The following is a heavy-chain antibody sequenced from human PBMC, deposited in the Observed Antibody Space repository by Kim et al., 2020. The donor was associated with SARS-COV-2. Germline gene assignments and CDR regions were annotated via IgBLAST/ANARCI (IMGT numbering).Heavy chain of an antibody. CDR1: GGSISSGGYY. D-gene: IGHD2-15*01. CDR2: IYYSGST. V-gene: IGHV4-31*03. CDR3: AKLYCSGGSCYSSHWYFDL. Sequence: SETLSLTCTVSGGSISSGGYYWSWIRQHPGKGLEWIGYIYYSGSTYYNPSLKSRVTISVDTSKNQFSLKLSSVTAADTAVYYCAKLYCSGGSCYSSHWYFDLWGRGTLVTVSS. J-gene: IGHJ2*01.